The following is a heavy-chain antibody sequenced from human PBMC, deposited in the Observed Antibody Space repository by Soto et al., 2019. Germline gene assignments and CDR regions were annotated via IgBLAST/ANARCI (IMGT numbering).Heavy chain of an antibody. V-gene: IGHV1-69*06. CDR3: ARTTTEWSLYYYYGMDV. CDR2: IIPIFGTA. D-gene: IGHD3-3*01. Sequence: SVKVSCKASGGTFSSYAISWVRQAPGQGLEWMGGIIPIFGTADYAQKFQGRVTITADKSTSTAYMELSSLRSEDTAVYYCARTTTEWSLYYYYGMDVWGQGTTVTVSS. CDR1: GGTFSSYA. J-gene: IGHJ6*02.